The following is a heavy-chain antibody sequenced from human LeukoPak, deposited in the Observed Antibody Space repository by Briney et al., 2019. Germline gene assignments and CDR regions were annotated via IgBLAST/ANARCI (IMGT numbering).Heavy chain of an antibody. Sequence: GGSLRLSCAASGFTFSSYGMHWVRQAPGKGLEWVAVISYDGSNKYYADSVKGRFTISRDNSKNTLYLQMNSLRAEDTAVYYCAKEPTMIVERYFDYWGQGTLVTVSS. D-gene: IGHD3-22*01. CDR2: ISYDGSNK. V-gene: IGHV3-30*18. CDR3: AKEPTMIVERYFDY. CDR1: GFTFSSYG. J-gene: IGHJ4*02.